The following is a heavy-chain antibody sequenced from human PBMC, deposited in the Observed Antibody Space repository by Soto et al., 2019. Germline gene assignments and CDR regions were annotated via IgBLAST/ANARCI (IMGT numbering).Heavy chain of an antibody. V-gene: IGHV6-1*01. J-gene: IGHJ6*02. CDR2: TYYRSKWYA. CDR1: GDSVSSNIAA. D-gene: IGHD1-7*01. CDR3: ARVNWNLGYYGMDV. Sequence: QTFSLTCAISGDSVSSNIAAWDWIRQSPSRGLEWLGRTYYRSKWYADYAVSVKSRITINPDTSKNQFSLQLNSVTPEDTAVYYCARVNWNLGYYGMDVWGQGTTVTVSS.